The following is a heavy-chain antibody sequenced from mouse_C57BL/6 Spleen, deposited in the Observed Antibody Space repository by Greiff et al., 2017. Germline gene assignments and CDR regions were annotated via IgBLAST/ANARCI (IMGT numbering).Heavy chain of an antibody. D-gene: IGHD4-1*01. CDR2: ISSGGSYT. Sequence: EVQLVESGGDLVKPGGSLKLSCAASGFTFSSYGMSWVRQTPDKRLEWVATISSGGSYTYYPDSVKGRFTISRDNAKNTLYLQMSSLKSEDTAMYYCARLLGPGPYFDYWGQGTTLTVSS. J-gene: IGHJ2*01. CDR1: GFTFSSYG. CDR3: ARLLGPGPYFDY. V-gene: IGHV5-6*01.